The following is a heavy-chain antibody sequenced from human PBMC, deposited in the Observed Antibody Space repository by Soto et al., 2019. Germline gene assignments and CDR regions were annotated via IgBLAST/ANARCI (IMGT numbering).Heavy chain of an antibody. CDR3: ARGDYGDQRFDY. V-gene: IGHV4-31*03. CDR2: IYYSGST. CDR1: GGSISSGGYY. Sequence: QVQLQESGPGLVKPSQTLSLTCTVSGGSISSGGYYWSWIRQHPGKGLEWIGYIYYSGSTYYNPSLQSRVTMSVDTSKNQFSLKLSSVTAADTAVYYCARGDYGDQRFDYWGQGTLVTVSS. D-gene: IGHD4-17*01. J-gene: IGHJ4*02.